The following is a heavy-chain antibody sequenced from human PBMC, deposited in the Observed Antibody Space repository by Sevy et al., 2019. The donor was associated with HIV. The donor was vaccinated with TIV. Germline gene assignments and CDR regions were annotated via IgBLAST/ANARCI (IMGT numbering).Heavy chain of an antibody. CDR1: GYTLSELS. V-gene: IGHV1-24*01. CDR2: FDPEDGET. J-gene: IGHJ5*02. D-gene: IGHD2-21*01. Sequence: ASVKVSCKVSGYTLSELSMHWVRQAPGKGLEWMGSFDPEDGETIYAQTLQGRGTMTEDTSTDTAYMELSSLTSEDTTIYYCATVGLAYYSGARYYQGDWFAPWGQGTLVTVSS. CDR3: ATVGLAYYSGARYYQGDWFAP.